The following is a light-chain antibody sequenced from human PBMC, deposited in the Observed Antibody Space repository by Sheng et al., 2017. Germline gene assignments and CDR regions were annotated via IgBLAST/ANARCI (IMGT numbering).Light chain of an antibody. CDR2: AAS. CDR1: QDISGY. Sequence: AIRLTQSPSSFSASTGDRVTITCRASQDISGYLAWFQQKPGEAPKVLIHAASTLRSGVPSRFSGSGSGTDFTLTISSLQSEDFWTYYCQHYYTYPFTFGPGTKVDIK. CDR3: QHYYTYPFT. V-gene: IGKV1-8*01. J-gene: IGKJ3*01.